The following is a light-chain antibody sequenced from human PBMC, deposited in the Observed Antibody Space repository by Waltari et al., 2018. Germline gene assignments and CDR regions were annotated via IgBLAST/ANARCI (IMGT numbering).Light chain of an antibody. V-gene: IGKV1D-16*01. CDR2: AAS. CDR3: QHYDDFPWT. CDR1: QTVSSW. J-gene: IGKJ1*01. Sequence: DIQMTQSPSSLSASVGDKVTITCNASQTVSSWLGWYQQKPGKAPKPLIYAASRLESGVPSRFSGSGSGTHYTLTISSLQPEDFATYYCQHYDDFPWTFGPGTKVEMK.